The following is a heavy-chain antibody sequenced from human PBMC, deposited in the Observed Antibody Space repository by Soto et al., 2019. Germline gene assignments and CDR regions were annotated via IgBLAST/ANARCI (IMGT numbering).Heavy chain of an antibody. Sequence: SETLSLTCAVYGGSFSGYYWSWIRQPPGEGLEWIGEINHSGSTNYNPSLKSRVTISVDTSKNQFSLKLSSVTAADTAVYYCARYYYGSGSYYWFDPWGQGTLVTVSS. CDR2: INHSGST. CDR1: GGSFSGYY. CDR3: ARYYYGSGSYYWFDP. J-gene: IGHJ5*02. D-gene: IGHD3-10*01. V-gene: IGHV4-34*01.